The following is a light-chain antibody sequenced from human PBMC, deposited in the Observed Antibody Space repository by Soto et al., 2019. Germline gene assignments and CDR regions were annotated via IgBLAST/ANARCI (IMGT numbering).Light chain of an antibody. V-gene: IGLV1-44*01. Sequence: QPVLTQSPSASGTPGQRVIIACSGSSSNIGSNHVNWYRHLPGAAPKLLIFRSDQRPSGVPDRFSGSKSGTTASLAISGLESGDEADYYCAAWDDSRYGVVFDGGTKLTVL. CDR2: RSD. J-gene: IGLJ2*01. CDR1: SSNIGSNH. CDR3: AAWDDSRYGVV.